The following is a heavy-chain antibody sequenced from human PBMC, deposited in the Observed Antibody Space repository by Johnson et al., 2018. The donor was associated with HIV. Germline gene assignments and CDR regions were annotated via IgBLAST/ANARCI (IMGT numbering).Heavy chain of an antibody. CDR3: ARVTTPQTSDRIADAFDI. D-gene: IGHD6-13*01. V-gene: IGHV3-66*03. CDR2: IYSGGRT. J-gene: IGHJ3*02. Sequence: EVQLVESGGGLIQPGGSLRLSCAASGFTVSSNYMSWVRQAPGKGLAWVSVIYSGGRTYYADSVKGRFTISRDNSKNTLYLQMNSLRAEDTAVYYCARVTTPQTSDRIADAFDIWGQGTMVTVSS. CDR1: GFTVSSNY.